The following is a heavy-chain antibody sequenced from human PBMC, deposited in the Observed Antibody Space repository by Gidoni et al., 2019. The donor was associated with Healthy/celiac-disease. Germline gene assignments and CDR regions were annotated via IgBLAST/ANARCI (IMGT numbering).Heavy chain of an antibody. D-gene: IGHD6-13*01. CDR2: IYYSGST. Sequence: QLQLQESGPGLVKPSETLSLTCTVSGGSISSSSYYLGWIRQPPGKGLEWIGSIYYSGSTYYNPSLKSRVTISVDTSKNQFSLKLSSVTAADTAVYYCARAGYSSSWYPPPNVTPFDYWGQGTLVTVSS. CDR1: GGSISSSSYY. V-gene: IGHV4-39*07. J-gene: IGHJ4*02. CDR3: ARAGYSSSWYPPPNVTPFDY.